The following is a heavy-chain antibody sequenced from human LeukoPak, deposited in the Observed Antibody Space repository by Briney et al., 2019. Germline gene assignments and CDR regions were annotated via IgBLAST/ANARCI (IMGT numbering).Heavy chain of an antibody. J-gene: IGHJ5*02. CDR2: IIPIFGTA. Sequence: GASVKVSCKASGGTFSSYAISWVRQAPGQGLEWMGGIIPIFGTANYAQKFQGRVTITADESTSTAYMELSSLRSEDTAVYYCARIRSYGDPNWFDPWGQGTLVTVSS. CDR1: GGTFSSYA. V-gene: IGHV1-69*13. D-gene: IGHD4-17*01. CDR3: ARIRSYGDPNWFDP.